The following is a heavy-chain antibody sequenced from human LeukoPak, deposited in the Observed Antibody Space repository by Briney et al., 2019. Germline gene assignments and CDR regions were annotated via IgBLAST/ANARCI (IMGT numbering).Heavy chain of an antibody. J-gene: IGHJ4*02. V-gene: IGHV4-4*02. D-gene: IGHD6-19*01. CDR1: GGSISSSNW. CDR3: GRGSGWYLLGIDY. Sequence: PSETLSLPCAVSGGSISSSNWGSWVRQPPGKGREWIVEIYHRGSTNYNPSLKSRVTISEDKSKNQFSLKLSPVTAADTAVYYCGRGSGWYLLGIDYWGQGTLVTVSS. CDR2: IYHRGST.